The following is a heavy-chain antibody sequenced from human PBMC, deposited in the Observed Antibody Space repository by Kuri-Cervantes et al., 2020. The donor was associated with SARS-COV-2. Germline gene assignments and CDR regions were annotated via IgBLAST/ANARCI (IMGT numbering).Heavy chain of an antibody. CDR3: ARGGYFDL. CDR1: GFTVSSNY. J-gene: IGHJ2*01. CDR2: IYSGGST. V-gene: IGHV3-53*01. Sequence: GESLKISCAASGFTVSSNYMSWVRQAPGKGLEWVSVIYSGGSTYYADSVKGRFTISRDNSKNTLYLQMNSRRAEDTAVYYCARGGYFDLWGHGTLVTVSS.